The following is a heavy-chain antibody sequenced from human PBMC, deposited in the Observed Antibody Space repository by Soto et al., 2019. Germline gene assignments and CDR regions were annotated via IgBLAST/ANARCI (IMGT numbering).Heavy chain of an antibody. CDR2: INWNGGST. CDR3: ARKHSSGYHRAPDYYYYYGMDV. D-gene: IGHD3-22*01. J-gene: IGHJ6*02. Sequence: PGGSLRLSCAASGFTFDDYGMSWVRQAPGKGLERVSGINWNGGSTGYADSVKGRFTISRDNAKNSLYLQMNSLRAEDTALYYCARKHSSGYHRAPDYYYYYGMDVWGQGTTVTVSS. V-gene: IGHV3-20*04. CDR1: GFTFDDYG.